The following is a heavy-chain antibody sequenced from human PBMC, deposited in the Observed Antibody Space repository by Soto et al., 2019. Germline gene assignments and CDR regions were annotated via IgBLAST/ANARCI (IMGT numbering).Heavy chain of an antibody. CDR1: GLTFSSYG. J-gene: IGHJ6*02. CDR2: IWYDGSNK. D-gene: IGHD5-12*01. CDR3: ARETGYSNAYYYYYGMDV. V-gene: IGHV3-33*01. Sequence: QVQLVESGGGVVQPGRSLRLSCAASGLTFSSYGMHWVRQAPGKGLEWVAVIWYDGSNKYYADSVKGRFTISRDNSKNTLYLQMNSLRVEDTAVYYCARETGYSNAYYYYYGMDVWGQGTTVTVSS.